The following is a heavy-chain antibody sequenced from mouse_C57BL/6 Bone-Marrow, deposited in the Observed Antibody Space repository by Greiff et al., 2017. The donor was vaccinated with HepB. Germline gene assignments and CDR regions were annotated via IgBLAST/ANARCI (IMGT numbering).Heavy chain of an antibody. CDR2: IYPRDGST. CDR1: GYTFTSYD. D-gene: IGHD2-3*01. V-gene: IGHV1-85*01. CDR3: ERLRVTEAY. J-gene: IGHJ3*01. Sequence: QVQLQQSGPELVKPGASVKLSCKASGYTFTSYDINRVKQRPGQGIEWIGWIYPRDGSTKYNEKCKGKDTLTVDKSSSKAYMEHDSLTYEDAAVYYCERLRVTEAYWGQGTLVNVSA.